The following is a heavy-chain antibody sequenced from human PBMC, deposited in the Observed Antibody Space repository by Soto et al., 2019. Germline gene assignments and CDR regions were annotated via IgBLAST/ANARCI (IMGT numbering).Heavy chain of an antibody. CDR3: ARGYIPTTHNWFDP. V-gene: IGHV4-34*01. J-gene: IGHJ5*02. Sequence: PSETLSLTCAVYGGSFSGYYWSWIRQPPGKGLEWIGEINHSGSTNYNPSLKSRVTISVDTSKNQFSLKLSSVTAADTAVYYCARGYIPTTHNWFDPWGQGTLVTVSS. CDR2: INHSGST. D-gene: IGHD1-1*01. CDR1: GGSFSGYY.